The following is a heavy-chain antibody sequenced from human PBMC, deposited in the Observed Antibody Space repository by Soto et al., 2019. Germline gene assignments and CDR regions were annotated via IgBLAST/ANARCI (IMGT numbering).Heavy chain of an antibody. J-gene: IGHJ5*02. Sequence: GGSLRLSCAASGFTFSNAWMNWVRQAPGKGLEWVGRIKSKTDGGTTDYAAPVKGRFTISRDDSKNTLYLQMNSLKTEDTAVYYCTTERWWSISFEAVVRPFDPWGQGTLVTVSS. CDR2: IKSKTDGGTT. CDR3: TTERWWSISFEAVVRPFDP. CDR1: GFTFSNAW. V-gene: IGHV3-15*07. D-gene: IGHD2-15*01.